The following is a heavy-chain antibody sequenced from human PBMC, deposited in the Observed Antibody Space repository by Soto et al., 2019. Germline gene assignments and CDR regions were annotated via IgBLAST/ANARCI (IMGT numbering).Heavy chain of an antibody. V-gene: IGHV1-69*01. CDR1: GGSFTKFA. CDR2: HMPMFATP. Sequence: QVQLVQSGAEVKMPGSSVKVSCKASGGSFTKFAISWVRQAPGQGLEWMGGHMPMFATPDYALKFQARVTITADESTSTAYMELSGLKSDDTAVYYCARDHWFAEIPFDTWGQGTLVTVSS. CDR3: ARDHWFAEIPFDT. D-gene: IGHD3-10*01. J-gene: IGHJ4*02.